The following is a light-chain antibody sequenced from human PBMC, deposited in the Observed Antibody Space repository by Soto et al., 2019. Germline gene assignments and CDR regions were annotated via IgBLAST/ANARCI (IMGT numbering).Light chain of an antibody. J-gene: IGKJ4*01. V-gene: IGKV3-20*01. CDR2: GAS. Sequence: IVLTQSPGTLSLSPGERVTLSCRASQSITSKFLAWYQQKPGQAPRLFIYGASNRATGIPDVFSGSVSGTDGTITINRLEKEDVSMYYCQQYGTSTLTFGGGTKVDIK. CDR3: QQYGTSTLT. CDR1: QSITSKF.